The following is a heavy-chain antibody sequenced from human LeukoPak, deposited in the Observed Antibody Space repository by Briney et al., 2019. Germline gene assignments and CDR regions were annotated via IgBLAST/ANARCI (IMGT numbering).Heavy chain of an antibody. CDR2: IYSTGTA. CDR1: GGSMNQYC. D-gene: IGHD5-12*01. CDR3: AGEARSGYEGFWSDP. Sequence: SETLSLTCTVSGGSMNQYCRSWIRQPPGEGLEWVARIYSTGTAYCNPSLKRRVTMSLRASAKHSFLKLKSVTGAHTAVYYCAGEARSGYEGFWSDPWGQGTVVTVSS. J-gene: IGHJ5*02. V-gene: IGHV4-4*07.